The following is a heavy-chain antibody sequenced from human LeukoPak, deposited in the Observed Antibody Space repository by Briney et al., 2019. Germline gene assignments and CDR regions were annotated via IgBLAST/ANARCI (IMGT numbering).Heavy chain of an antibody. D-gene: IGHD3-10*01. V-gene: IGHV4-39*01. Sequence: PSETLSLTCAVYGGSFSGYYWGWIRQPPGKGLEWIGSIYYSGSTYYNPSLKSRVTISVDTSKNQFSLKLSSVTAADTAVYYCARPHSGSEFFQHWGQGTQVTVSS. CDR3: ARPHSGSEFFQH. CDR1: GGSFSGYY. CDR2: IYYSGST. J-gene: IGHJ1*01.